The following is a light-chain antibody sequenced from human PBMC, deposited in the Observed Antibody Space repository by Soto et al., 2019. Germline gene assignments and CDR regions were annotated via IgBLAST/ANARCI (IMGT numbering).Light chain of an antibody. CDR3: QQYNNWPPIT. CDR2: GAS. Sequence: EIVMTQSPATRSVSPGERATLSCSASQSVSSNLAWYQQKPGQAPRLLIYGASNRATGIPARFSGSGSGTEFTLTISSLQSEDFAVYYCQQYNNWPPITLGQGTRLEIK. CDR1: QSVSSN. J-gene: IGKJ5*01. V-gene: IGKV3D-15*01.